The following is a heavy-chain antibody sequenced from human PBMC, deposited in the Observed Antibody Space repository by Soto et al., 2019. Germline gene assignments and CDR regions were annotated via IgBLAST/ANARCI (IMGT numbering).Heavy chain of an antibody. D-gene: IGHD5-18*01. V-gene: IGHV3-33*01. CDR1: GFTFSSYG. Sequence: PGGSLRLSCAASGFTFSSYGMHWVRQAPGKGLEWVAVIWYDGSNKYYADSVKGRFTISRDNSKNTLYLQMNSLRAEDTAVYYCARDGSTKSPCLQLWPNNYYYFGMDVWGQGTTVTVSS. CDR2: IWYDGSNK. CDR3: ARDGSTKSPCLQLWPNNYYYFGMDV. J-gene: IGHJ6*01.